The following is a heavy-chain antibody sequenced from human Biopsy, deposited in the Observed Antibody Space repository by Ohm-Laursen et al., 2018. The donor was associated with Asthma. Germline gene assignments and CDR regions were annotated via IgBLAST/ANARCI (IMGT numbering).Heavy chain of an antibody. CDR3: GRDMGGFGSGWFPVEF. CDR1: GFMFRSFG. D-gene: IGHD6-19*01. CDR2: ISYDGNHK. J-gene: IGHJ4*02. V-gene: IGHV3-33*05. Sequence: SLKLSCTASGFMFRSFGMHWVRQAPGKGLEWVAVISYDGNHKFYEDSVKGRFTISRDNAKNSLYLQMNSLRAEDTALYHCGRDMGGFGSGWFPVEFWGQGTLVTVSS.